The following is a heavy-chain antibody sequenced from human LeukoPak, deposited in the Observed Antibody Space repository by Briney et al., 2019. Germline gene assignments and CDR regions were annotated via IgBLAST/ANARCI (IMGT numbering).Heavy chain of an antibody. CDR3: ATELDGEWGFDP. CDR2: IKQDGSDK. Sequence: GGSLRLSCTASGFTFSSYWMTWVRQAPGKGLEWVANIKQDGSDKYYVDSVKGRFTISRDNAKNSLYLQMNSLRAEDTAVYYCATELDGEWGFDPWGQGTLVTVSS. CDR1: GFTFSSYW. J-gene: IGHJ5*02. D-gene: IGHD3-10*01. V-gene: IGHV3-7*03.